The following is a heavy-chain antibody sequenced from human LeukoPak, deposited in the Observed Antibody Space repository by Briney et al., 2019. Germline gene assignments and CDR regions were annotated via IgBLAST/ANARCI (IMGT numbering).Heavy chain of an antibody. J-gene: IGHJ5*02. CDR3: TTVVVYSYGLNWFDP. CDR1: GFTFSSYA. Sequence: GGSLRLSCAASGFTFSSYAMSWVRQAPGKGLEWVGRIKSKTDGGTTDYAAPVKGRFTISRDDSKNTLYLQMNSLKTEDTAVYYCTTVVVYSYGLNWFDPWGQGTLVTVSS. V-gene: IGHV3-15*01. CDR2: IKSKTDGGTT. D-gene: IGHD5-18*01.